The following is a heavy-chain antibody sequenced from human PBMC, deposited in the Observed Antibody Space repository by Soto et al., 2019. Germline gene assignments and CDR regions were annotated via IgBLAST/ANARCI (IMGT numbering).Heavy chain of an antibody. J-gene: IGHJ4*02. CDR3: ARGGRFLEWLHPSDY. CDR2: INHSGST. CDR1: GGSFSGYY. Sequence: QVQLQQWGAGLLKPSETLSLTCAVYGGSFSGYYWSWIRQPPGKGLEWIGEINHSGSTNYNPSLKSRVTISVDTSKNQFSLKLSSVTAADTAVYYCARGGRFLEWLHPSDYWGQGTLVTVSS. D-gene: IGHD3-3*01. V-gene: IGHV4-34*01.